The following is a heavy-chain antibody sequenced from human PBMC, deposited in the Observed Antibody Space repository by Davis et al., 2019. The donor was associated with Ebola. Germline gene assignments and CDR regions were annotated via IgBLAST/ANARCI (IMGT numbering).Heavy chain of an antibody. D-gene: IGHD3-10*01. CDR3: ARLHRGVRWFDP. J-gene: IGHJ5*02. CDR2: IYTSGST. CDR1: GGSISSGSYY. Sequence: PSETLSLTCAVSGGSISSGSYYWSWIRQPAGKGLEWIGRIYTSGSTYYNPSLKSRVTISVDTSKNQFSLKLSSVTAADTAVYYCARLHRGVRWFDPWGQGTLVTVSS. V-gene: IGHV4-61*02.